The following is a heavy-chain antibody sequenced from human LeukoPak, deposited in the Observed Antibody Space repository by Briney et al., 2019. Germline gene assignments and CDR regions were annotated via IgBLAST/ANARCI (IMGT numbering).Heavy chain of an antibody. CDR3: ASYSPYFEY. D-gene: IGHD2-15*01. CDR2: ISFSGSTI. V-gene: IGHV3-48*03. CDR1: AFSFNSNE. J-gene: IGHJ4*02. Sequence: GGSLRLSCATSAFSFNSNEMNWVRQAPGKGLEWISYISFSGSTIYYADSVKGRFTISRDNTKNSLYLQMNSLRAEDTAVYYCASYSPYFEYWGQGTLVTVSS.